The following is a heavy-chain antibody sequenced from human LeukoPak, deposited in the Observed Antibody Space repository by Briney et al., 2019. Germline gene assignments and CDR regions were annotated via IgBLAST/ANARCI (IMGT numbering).Heavy chain of an antibody. D-gene: IGHD3-3*01. J-gene: IGHJ4*02. CDR2: IYHSGST. V-gene: IGHV4-38-2*02. Sequence: SETLSLTCTVSGYSLSRGYSWGWVRQPPGKGLEWIGNIYHSGSTNYSPSLKSRVIISVDTSKNQFSLMLSSVTAADTAVYYCARGGTIFGVVNALFGNWGQGTLVTVSS. CDR1: GYSLSRGYS. CDR3: ARGGTIFGVVNALFGN.